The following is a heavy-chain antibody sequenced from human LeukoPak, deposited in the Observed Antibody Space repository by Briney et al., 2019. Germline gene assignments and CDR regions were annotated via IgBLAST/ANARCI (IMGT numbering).Heavy chain of an antibody. D-gene: IGHD3-3*01. CDR2: INPNSGGT. J-gene: IGHJ4*02. CDR1: GYTFTGYY. V-gene: IGHV1-2*02. Sequence: ASVKVSCKASGYTFTGYYMHWVRQAPGQGLEWMGWINPNSGGTNYAQKFQGRVTMTRDRSISTAYMELSRLRSDDTAVYYCARDLSYYDFWSGYLRDYWGQGTLVTVSS. CDR3: ARDLSYYDFWSGYLRDY.